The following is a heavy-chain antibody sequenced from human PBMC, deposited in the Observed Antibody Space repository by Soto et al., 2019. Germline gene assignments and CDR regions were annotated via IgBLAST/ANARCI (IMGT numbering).Heavy chain of an antibody. CDR1: GGNFNTYA. D-gene: IGHD3-10*01. V-gene: IGHV1-69*13. CDR3: AKEAGDH. J-gene: IGHJ4*02. CDR2: IIPMFDIK. Sequence: ASVKVSCKTSGGNFNTYALTWVRQAPGQGLEWIGGIIPMFDIKNVAQRFQGRVTLNADDSMTTAYMEMTSLRSDDTAVYYCAKEAGDHWGQGTLVAVSS.